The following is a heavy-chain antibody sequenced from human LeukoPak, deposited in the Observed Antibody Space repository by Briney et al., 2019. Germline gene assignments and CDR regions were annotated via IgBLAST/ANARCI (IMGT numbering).Heavy chain of an antibody. CDR1: GFLFADAW. V-gene: IGHV3-15*01. CDR3: ATAQRGYSYGFDY. J-gene: IGHJ4*02. Sequence: GGSLRLSCEGFGFLFADAWMGWVRQAPGKGLEWVGRIKSEDDGATTDYSASVKGRFTISRHNSKNTLYLQMNSLRAEDTAVYYCATAQRGYSYGFDYWGQGTLVTVSS. D-gene: IGHD5-18*01. CDR2: IKSEDDGATT.